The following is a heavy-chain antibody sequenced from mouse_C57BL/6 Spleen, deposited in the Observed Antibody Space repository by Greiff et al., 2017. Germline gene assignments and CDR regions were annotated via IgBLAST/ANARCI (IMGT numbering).Heavy chain of an antibody. CDR3: ARGVNWDRGFAY. J-gene: IGHJ3*01. D-gene: IGHD4-1*02. V-gene: IGHV3-8*01. CDR2: ISYSGNT. CDR1: GYSITSDY. Sequence: EVKLMESGPGLAKPSPTLSLTCSVTGYSITSDYWNWIRKFPGNKLEYMGYISYSGNTYYNPSLKSRISITRDTSKNQYYLQLNSVTTEDTATYYCARGVNWDRGFAYWGQGTLVTVSA.